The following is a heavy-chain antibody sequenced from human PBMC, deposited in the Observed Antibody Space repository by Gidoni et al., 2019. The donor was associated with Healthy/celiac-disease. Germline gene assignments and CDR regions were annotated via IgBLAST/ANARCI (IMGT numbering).Heavy chain of an antibody. V-gene: IGHV4-31*03. Sequence: QVQLQESGPGLVKPSQTLSPTCTVSGGSISRGGYYWSWIRQHTGKGLEWIEYIYYSGSTYYNPSLKSRVTISVDTSKNQFSLKLSSVTAADTAVYYCARELAYYFDYWGQGTLVTVSS. CDR1: GGSISRGGYY. CDR3: ARELAYYFDY. CDR2: IYYSGST. J-gene: IGHJ4*02.